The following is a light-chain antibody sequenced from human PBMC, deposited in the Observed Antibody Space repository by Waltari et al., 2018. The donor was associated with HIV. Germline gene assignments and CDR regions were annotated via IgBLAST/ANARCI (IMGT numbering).Light chain of an antibody. J-gene: IGLJ3*02. V-gene: IGLV2-14*01. CDR1: DVSDYKY. CDR2: EGN. CDR3: TSYISSSTPV. Sequence: QSALTQPASVSGSPGQSLTISFGDVSDYKYVPWYQHHPGKAPNVLIYEGNHRPSGVSNRFSGSKSGNTASLTISGLQPEDEADYFCTSYISSSTPVFGGGTKLTVL.